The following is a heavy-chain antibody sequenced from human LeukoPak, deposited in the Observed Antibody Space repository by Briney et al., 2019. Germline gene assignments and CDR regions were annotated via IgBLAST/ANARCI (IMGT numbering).Heavy chain of an antibody. D-gene: IGHD6-19*01. J-gene: IGHJ4*02. CDR1: GFTFSSYA. CDR2: ITGGGGTT. Sequence: PGGSLRLSCAASGFTFSSYAMSWVRQAPGKGLEWVSAITGGGGTTHYADSVKGRFTISRDNSKNTLYLQMNSLRVEDTAVYYCAKRVRGWYYCDYWGQGTVVTVSS. CDR3: AKRVRGWYYCDY. V-gene: IGHV3-23*01.